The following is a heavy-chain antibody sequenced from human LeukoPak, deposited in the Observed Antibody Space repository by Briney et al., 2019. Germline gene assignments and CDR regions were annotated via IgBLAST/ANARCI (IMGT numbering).Heavy chain of an antibody. Sequence: ASVKVSCKVSGYTLTELSMHWVRQAPGKGLEWMGGFDPEDGETICAQKFQGRVTMTEDTSTDTAYMELSSLRSEDTAVYYCATFSGPRDAFDIWGQGTMVTVSS. V-gene: IGHV1-24*01. CDR3: ATFSGPRDAFDI. CDR2: FDPEDGET. D-gene: IGHD6-19*01. J-gene: IGHJ3*02. CDR1: GYTLTELS.